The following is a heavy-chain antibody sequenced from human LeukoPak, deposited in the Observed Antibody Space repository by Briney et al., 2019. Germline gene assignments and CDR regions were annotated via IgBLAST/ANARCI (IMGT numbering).Heavy chain of an antibody. J-gene: IGHJ4*02. CDR1: GFTFSSYW. Sequence: PGGSLRLSCAASGFTFSSYWMSWVRQAPGKGLEWVANIKQDGSEKYYVDSVKGRFTISRDNAKNSLYLQMNSLRAEDTAVYYCARDGDCSSTSCYRSSFDYWGQGTLVTVSS. CDR3: ARDGDCSSTSCYRSSFDY. CDR2: IKQDGSEK. D-gene: IGHD2-2*03. V-gene: IGHV3-7*01.